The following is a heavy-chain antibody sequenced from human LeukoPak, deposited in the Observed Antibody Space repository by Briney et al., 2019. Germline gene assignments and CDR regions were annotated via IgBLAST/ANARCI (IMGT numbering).Heavy chain of an antibody. CDR3: ARGGAYYYDSSGHYSFDY. V-gene: IGHV1-18*01. CDR2: ISAYNGNT. J-gene: IGHJ4*02. CDR1: GGTFSTSS. Sequence: ASVKVSCTASGGTFSTSSISWVRQAPGQGLEWMGWISAYNGNTNYAQKLQGRVTMTTDTSTSTAYMELRSLRSDDTAVYYCARGGAYYYDSSGHYSFDYWGQGTLVTVSS. D-gene: IGHD3-22*01.